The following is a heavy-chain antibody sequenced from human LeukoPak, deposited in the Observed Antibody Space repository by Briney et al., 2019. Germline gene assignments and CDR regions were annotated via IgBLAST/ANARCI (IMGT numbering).Heavy chain of an antibody. Sequence: GSLRFSCAASGFTFSSYSMTWVRQPPGKGLEWIGEIHHSWSTNYNPSFETRVTISVDKSKNQLSLKVSSVTAADTAVYFCASNGYYCIDVWGKGTTVTVSS. J-gene: IGHJ6*03. CDR1: GFTFSSYSM. CDR2: IHHSWST. D-gene: IGHD2-8*01. V-gene: IGHV4-4*01. CDR3: ASNGYYCIDV.